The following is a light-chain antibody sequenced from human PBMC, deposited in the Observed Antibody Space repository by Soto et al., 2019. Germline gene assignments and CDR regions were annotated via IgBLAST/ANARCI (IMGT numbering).Light chain of an antibody. J-gene: IGLJ2*01. CDR3: SSYTSSSTLVV. CDR1: SSDVGGYKY. Sequence: QSALTQPASVSGSPGQSITISCTGTSSDVGGYKYVSWYQQHPGKAPKLMIYDVSNRPSGVSNRFSGSKSGNTASLTNSGLQAEDEADYYCSSYTSSSTLVVFGGGTKLTVL. V-gene: IGLV2-14*01. CDR2: DVS.